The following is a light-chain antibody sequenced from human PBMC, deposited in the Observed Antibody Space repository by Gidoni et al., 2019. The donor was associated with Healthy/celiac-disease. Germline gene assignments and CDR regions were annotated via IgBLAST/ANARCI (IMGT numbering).Light chain of an antibody. CDR3: QQYDNLPPLT. CDR1: QDISNY. J-gene: IGKJ4*01. CDR2: DAS. Sequence: DLHMNQSPSSLSASVGDRVTITCQASQDISNYLNWYQQKPGKAPKLLIYDASNLETGVPSRFSGSGSGTDFTFTISSLQPEDIATYYCQQYDNLPPLTFGGGTKVEIK. V-gene: IGKV1-33*01.